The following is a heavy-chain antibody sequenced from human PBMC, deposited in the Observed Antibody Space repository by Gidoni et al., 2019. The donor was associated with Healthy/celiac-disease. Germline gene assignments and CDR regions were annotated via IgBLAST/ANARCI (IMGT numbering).Heavy chain of an antibody. J-gene: IGHJ4*02. CDR2: IYYSGST. CDR3: ARGHKGYSYGYSIDY. D-gene: IGHD5-18*01. CDR1: GGSISSGDYY. Sequence: QVQLQESGPGLVKPSQTLSLTCTVSGGSISSGDYYWSWIRQPPGKGLEWIGYIYYSGSTYYPPSLKSRVTISVDTSKNPFSLKLSSVTAADTAVYYCARGHKGYSYGYSIDYWGQGTLVTVSS. V-gene: IGHV4-30-4*01.